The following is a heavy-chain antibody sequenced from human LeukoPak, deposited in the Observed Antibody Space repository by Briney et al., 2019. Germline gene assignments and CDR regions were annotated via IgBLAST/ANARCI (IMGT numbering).Heavy chain of an antibody. CDR1: GLNFSNYW. J-gene: IGHJ5*02. D-gene: IGHD2-2*01. CDR3: AREKGCSRTSCYDYWFDP. Sequence: LPGGSLRLSCAASGLNFSNYWMSWVRQAPGKGLEWVANIKQDGSEKYYVDSVKGRFTISRDNAKNSLHLQMNSLRAEDTAVYYCAREKGCSRTSCYDYWFDPWGQGTLVTVSS. CDR2: IKQDGSEK. V-gene: IGHV3-7*01.